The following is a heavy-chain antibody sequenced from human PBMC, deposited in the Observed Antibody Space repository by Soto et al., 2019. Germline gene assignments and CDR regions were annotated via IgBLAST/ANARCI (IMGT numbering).Heavy chain of an antibody. J-gene: IGHJ5*02. CDR3: ARDKGVSGWYPPVNMGWFDP. V-gene: IGHV4-30-4*01. CDR1: GGSISSDDYY. Sequence: SETLSLTCTVSGGSISSDDYYWSWIRQPPGKGLEWIGHIYYSGRTYYNPSLKSRLTISVDTSKNQFSLRLSSVSAADTAVYYCARDKGVSGWYPPVNMGWFDPWGQGTLVTVSS. CDR2: IYYSGRT. D-gene: IGHD6-19*01.